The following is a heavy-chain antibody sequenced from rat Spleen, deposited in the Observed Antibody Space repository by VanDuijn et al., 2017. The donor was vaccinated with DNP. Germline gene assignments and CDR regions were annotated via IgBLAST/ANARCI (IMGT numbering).Heavy chain of an antibody. CDR2: ITTSGGTT. V-gene: IGHV5-25*01. Sequence: EVQLVESGGGLVQPGRSPKLSCAASGFPFSDYDMAWVRQAPTKGLEWVTTITTSGGTTFYRDSVRGRFTVSRDNEKRTLYLQMDSLRSEDTATYYCARHGRVTTVATYWYFDFWGPGTMVTVSS. J-gene: IGHJ1*01. CDR1: GFPFSDYD. D-gene: IGHD1-3*01. CDR3: ARHGRVTTVATYWYFDF.